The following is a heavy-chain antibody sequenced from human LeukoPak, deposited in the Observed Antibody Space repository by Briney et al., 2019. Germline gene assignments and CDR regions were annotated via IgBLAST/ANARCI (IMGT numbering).Heavy chain of an antibody. Sequence: GGPLRLSCAASGFTFSSYWMHWVRQAPGQGLVWVSRINSDGSSTNYADSVKGRFTISRDNAKNTLYLQMNSLRAEDTAVYYCAREGYYYDSSDAFDIWGQGTMVTVSS. CDR2: INSDGSST. CDR3: AREGYYYDSSDAFDI. D-gene: IGHD3-22*01. CDR1: GFTFSSYW. J-gene: IGHJ3*02. V-gene: IGHV3-74*01.